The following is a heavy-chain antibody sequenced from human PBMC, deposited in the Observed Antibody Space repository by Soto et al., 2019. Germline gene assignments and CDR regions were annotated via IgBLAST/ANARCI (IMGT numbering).Heavy chain of an antibody. CDR2: INPNSGGT. CDR3: ARALIRFLDWIPENYYYGMDV. V-gene: IGHV1-2*02. D-gene: IGHD3-3*01. J-gene: IGHJ6*02. Sequence: ASVKVSCKPSGHTFSAYYIHWVRQAPGQGLEWMGWINPNSGGTNYAQKFQDRVTMTRDTSSRTVYMELSRLTSDDTAVYYCARALIRFLDWIPENYYYGMDVWGQGTTVTVSS. CDR1: GHTFSAYY.